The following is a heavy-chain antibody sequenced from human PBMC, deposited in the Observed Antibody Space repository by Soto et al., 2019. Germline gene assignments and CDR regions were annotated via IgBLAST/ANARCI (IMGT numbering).Heavy chain of an antibody. V-gene: IGHV3-30-3*01. CDR2: ISYDGSNK. CDR1: GFTFSNYA. D-gene: IGHD2-15*01. CDR3: ARGHGYLPHHPHFFDY. J-gene: IGHJ4*02. Sequence: GGSLRLSCAASGFTFSNYAMHWVRQAPGKGLEWVAVISYDGSNKYYADSVKGRFTISRDNSKNTLYLQMNSLKAEDTAVYYCARGHGYLPHHPHFFDYWGQGTLVTVSS.